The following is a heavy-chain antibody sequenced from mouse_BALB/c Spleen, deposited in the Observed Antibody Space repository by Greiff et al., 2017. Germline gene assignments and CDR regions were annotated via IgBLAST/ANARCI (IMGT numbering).Heavy chain of an antibody. Sequence: EVKVVESGGGLVKPGGSLKLSCAASGFTFSSYAMSWVRQTPEKRLEWVASISSGGSTYYPDSVKGRFTISRDNARNILYLQMSSLRSEDTAMYYCARGRLPHYYAMDYWGQGTSVTVSS. CDR3: ARGRLPHYYAMDY. D-gene: IGHD2-4*01. CDR2: ISSGGST. V-gene: IGHV5-6-5*01. J-gene: IGHJ4*01. CDR1: GFTFSSYA.